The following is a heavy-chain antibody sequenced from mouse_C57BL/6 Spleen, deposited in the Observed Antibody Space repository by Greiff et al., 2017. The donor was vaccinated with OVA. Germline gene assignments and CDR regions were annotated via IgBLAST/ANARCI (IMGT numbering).Heavy chain of an antibody. V-gene: IGHV7-1*01. CDR2: SRNKANDYTT. D-gene: IGHD4-1*01. CDR3: ARDADWDSAWFAY. J-gene: IGHJ3*01. CDR1: GFTFSDFY. Sequence: EVKVVESGGGLVQSGRSLRLSCATSGFTFSDFYMEWVRQAPGKGLEWIAASRNKANDYTTEYSASVKGRFIVSRDTSQSILYLQMNALRAEDTAIYYCARDADWDSAWFAYWGQGTLVTVSA.